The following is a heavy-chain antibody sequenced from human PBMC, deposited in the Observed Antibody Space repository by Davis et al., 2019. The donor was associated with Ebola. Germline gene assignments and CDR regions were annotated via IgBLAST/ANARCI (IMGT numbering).Heavy chain of an antibody. CDR3: ARGWLRGYLDY. CDR1: GDTVFGKSGA. CDR2: TYYTSKWFN. D-gene: IGHD3-3*01. J-gene: IGHJ4*02. Sequence: HSQTLSLTCAISGDTVFGKSGAWNWIRQSPSRGLEWLGRTYYTSKWFNDYAVSVKSRITINPDTSKNQFSLQLNSVTPEDTAVYYCARGWLRGYLDYWGQGTLVTVSS. V-gene: IGHV6-1*01.